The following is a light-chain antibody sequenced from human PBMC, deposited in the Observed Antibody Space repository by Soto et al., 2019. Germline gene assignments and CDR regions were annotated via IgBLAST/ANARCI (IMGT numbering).Light chain of an antibody. CDR2: DVS. V-gene: IGLV2-11*01. CDR3: CSNAGSYTLV. J-gene: IGLJ2*01. CDR1: SSDVGGYKY. Sequence: QSALTQPRSVSGSPGQSVTISCTGTSSDVGGYKYVSWYQQHPGKAPKLMIYDVSKRPSGVPDRFSGSKSGNTASLTISGLQAEDEADYYCCSNAGSYTLVFGGGTKLTVL.